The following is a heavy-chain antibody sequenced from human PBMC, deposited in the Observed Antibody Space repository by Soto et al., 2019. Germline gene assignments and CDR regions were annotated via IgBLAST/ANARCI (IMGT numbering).Heavy chain of an antibody. Sequence: HPGGSLRLSCAASGFTFSDYWMSWVCQAPGKGLEWVANIKQDGSEKYYADSVKGRFTISRDNSKNTLYLQMNSLRAEDTAVYYCAKTRIVGATTYYYGMDVWGQGTTVTVSS. CDR1: GFTFSDYW. V-gene: IGHV3-7*02. CDR2: IKQDGSEK. J-gene: IGHJ6*02. D-gene: IGHD1-26*01. CDR3: AKTRIVGATTYYYGMDV.